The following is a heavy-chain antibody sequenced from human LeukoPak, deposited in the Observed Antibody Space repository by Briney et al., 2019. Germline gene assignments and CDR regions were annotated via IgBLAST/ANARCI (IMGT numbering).Heavy chain of an antibody. D-gene: IGHD3-10*01. CDR3: ARGPDSGSYYAWFDP. Sequence: SETLSLTCAVYGESFSGYFWNWIRQPPGKGLEWIGEINHSGSTSNHNPSLKSRVTMSVDTSKNQFSLKLSSVTAADTAVYYCARGPDSGSYYAWFDPWGQGTLVTVSS. V-gene: IGHV4-34*01. CDR1: GESFSGYF. CDR2: INHSGSTS. J-gene: IGHJ5*02.